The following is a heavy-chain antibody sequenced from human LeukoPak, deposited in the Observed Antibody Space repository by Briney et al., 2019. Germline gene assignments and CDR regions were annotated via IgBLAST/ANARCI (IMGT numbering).Heavy chain of an antibody. J-gene: IGHJ4*02. CDR1: GFTFSSYS. V-gene: IGHV3-48*01. CDR3: ARDRGYYYDSSGYDDEGLFDY. CDR2: ISSSSSTI. Sequence: PGGSLRLSCAASGFTFSSYSMTWVRQAPGKGLEWVSYISSSSSTIYYADSVKGRFTISRDNAKNSLYLQMNSLRAEDTAVYYCARDRGYYYDSSGYDDEGLFDYWGQGTLVTVSS. D-gene: IGHD3-22*01.